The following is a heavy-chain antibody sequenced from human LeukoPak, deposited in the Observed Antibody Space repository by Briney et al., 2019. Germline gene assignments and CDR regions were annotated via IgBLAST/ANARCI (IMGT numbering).Heavy chain of an antibody. CDR3: AREGSGGRNWFDP. J-gene: IGHJ5*02. CDR2: IYYSGST. Sequence: PSETLSLTCTVSGGSISSYYWSWIRQPPGKGLEWIGYIYYSGSTNYNPSLKSRVTISVDTSKNQFSLKLSSVTAADTAVYYCAREGSGGRNWFDPWGQGTLVTVSS. D-gene: IGHD3-16*01. CDR1: GGSISSYY. V-gene: IGHV4-59*01.